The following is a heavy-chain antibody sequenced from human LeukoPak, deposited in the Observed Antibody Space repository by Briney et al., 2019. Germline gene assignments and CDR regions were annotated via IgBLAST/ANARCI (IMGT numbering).Heavy chain of an antibody. CDR1: GFTFSSYA. Sequence: PGGSLRLSCAASGFTFSSYAMSGVRQAPGKGLEWVSTISGGAVSTYYADSVKGRFTISRDNSRNTLFLQMNSLRADDTAVYYCATTTGHIVVLSATGAFDIWGQGTLVTVSS. CDR2: ISGGAVST. CDR3: ATTTGHIVVLSATGAFDI. V-gene: IGHV3-23*01. J-gene: IGHJ3*02. D-gene: IGHD2-21*02.